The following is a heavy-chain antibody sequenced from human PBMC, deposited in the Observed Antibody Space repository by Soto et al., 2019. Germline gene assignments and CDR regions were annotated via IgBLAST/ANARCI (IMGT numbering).Heavy chain of an antibody. D-gene: IGHD2-2*01. Sequence: SETLSLTCTVSGGSISSGDYYWSWIRQTPGKGLEWIGYIYYSGSTYYNPSLKSRVTISVDTSKNQFSLKLSSVTAADTAVYYCARDLGSSTSSGWFDPWGQGTLVTVSS. CDR2: IYYSGST. V-gene: IGHV4-30-4*01. CDR1: GGSISSGDYY. CDR3: ARDLGSSTSSGWFDP. J-gene: IGHJ5*02.